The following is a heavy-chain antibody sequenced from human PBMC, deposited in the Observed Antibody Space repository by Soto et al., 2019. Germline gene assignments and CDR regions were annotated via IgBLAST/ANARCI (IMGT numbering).Heavy chain of an antibody. CDR3: AGSQGFGELLRTFDY. CDR1: GGTFSSYT. V-gene: IGHV1-69*02. D-gene: IGHD3-10*01. CDR2: IIPILGIA. Sequence: QVQLVQSGAEVKKPGSSVKVSCKASGGTFSSYTISWVRQAPGQGLEWMGRIIPILGIANYAQKFQGRVTITADKSTSTAYMELSSLRSEDTAVYYCAGSQGFGELLRTFDYWGQGTLVTVSS. J-gene: IGHJ4*02.